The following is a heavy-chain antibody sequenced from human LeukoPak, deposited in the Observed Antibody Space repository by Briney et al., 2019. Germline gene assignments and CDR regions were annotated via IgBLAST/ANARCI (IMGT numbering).Heavy chain of an antibody. CDR1: GFTFSSYG. V-gene: IGHV3-30*02. CDR2: IRYDGSNK. D-gene: IGHD4-17*01. CDR3: AIDPRSYGDYGSY. Sequence: AGGSLRLSCAASGFTFSSYGMHWVRQAPGKGLEWVAFIRYDGSNKYYADSVKGRFTISRDNSKNTLYLQMNSLRAEDTAVYYCAIDPRSYGDYGSYWGQGTLVTVSS. J-gene: IGHJ4*02.